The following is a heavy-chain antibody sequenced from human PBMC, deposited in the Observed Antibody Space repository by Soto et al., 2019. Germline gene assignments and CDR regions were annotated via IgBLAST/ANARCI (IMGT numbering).Heavy chain of an antibody. Sequence: GSLRLSCAASGFTFSSYWMHWVRQAPGKGLVWVSRINSDGSSTSYADSVKGRFTISRDNAKNSLYLQMNSLRAEDTAVYYCARDRTPLWEWLVNAFEIWGQGTTVTV. J-gene: IGHJ3*02. CDR2: INSDGSST. CDR1: GFTFSSYW. V-gene: IGHV3-74*01. CDR3: ARDRTPLWEWLVNAFEI. D-gene: IGHD6-19*01.